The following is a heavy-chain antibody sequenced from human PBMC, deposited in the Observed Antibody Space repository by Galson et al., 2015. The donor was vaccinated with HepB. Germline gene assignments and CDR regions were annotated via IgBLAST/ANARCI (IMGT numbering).Heavy chain of an antibody. V-gene: IGHV3-30-3*01. J-gene: IGHJ6*03. Sequence: SLRLSCAASGFTFSSYAMHWVRQAPGKGLEWVAVISYDGSNKYYADSVKGRFTISRDNSKNTLYLQMNSLRAEDTAVYYCAREHRAARPAYYYYYMDVWGKGTTVTVSS. CDR3: AREHRAARPAYYYYYMDV. CDR1: GFTFSSYA. D-gene: IGHD6-6*01. CDR2: ISYDGSNK.